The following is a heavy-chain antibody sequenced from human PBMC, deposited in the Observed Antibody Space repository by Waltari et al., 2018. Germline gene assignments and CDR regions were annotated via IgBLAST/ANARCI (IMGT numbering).Heavy chain of an antibody. D-gene: IGHD3-9*01. V-gene: IGHV4-38-2*02. CDR1: DFSIRSGFY. Sequence: QMQESGPGLVKPSETLSLMCSVSDFSIRSGFYWGWLRPSPGKGLEWMGSIADSGTTSYYPSLQSRVTISIDTSKNHFSLKLGSVTAADTAVFYCAREAGSGIDWYHDYWGQGILVTVSS. J-gene: IGHJ4*02. CDR3: AREAGSGIDWYHDY. CDR2: IADSGTT.